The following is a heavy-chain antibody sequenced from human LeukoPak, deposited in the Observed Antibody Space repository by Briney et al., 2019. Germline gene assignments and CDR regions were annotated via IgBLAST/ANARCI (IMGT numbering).Heavy chain of an antibody. CDR3: TTDRVQLWDDAFDI. Sequence: EGSLRLSCAASGFTFSNAWMSWVRQAPGKGLEWVGRIKSKTDGGTTDYAAPVKGRFTISRDDSKNTLYLQMNSLKTEDTAVYYCTTDRVQLWDDAFDIWGQGTMVTVSS. D-gene: IGHD5-18*01. J-gene: IGHJ3*02. CDR1: GFTFSNAW. CDR2: IKSKTDGGTT. V-gene: IGHV3-15*01.